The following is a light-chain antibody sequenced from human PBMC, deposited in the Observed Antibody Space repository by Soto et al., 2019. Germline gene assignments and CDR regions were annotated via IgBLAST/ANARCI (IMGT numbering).Light chain of an antibody. J-gene: IGLJ3*02. V-gene: IGLV1-40*01. CDR2: SNN. CDR3: HSYDSSLSAVV. CDR1: SSNIGAGYD. Sequence: QAVVTQPPSVSGAPGQRVTISCTGTSSNIGAGYDVHWYQQLPGKAPTLLIYSNNDRPSGVPDRFSGSKSGTSASLAITGLQADDDADYYCHSYDSSLSAVVFGGGTKLTVL.